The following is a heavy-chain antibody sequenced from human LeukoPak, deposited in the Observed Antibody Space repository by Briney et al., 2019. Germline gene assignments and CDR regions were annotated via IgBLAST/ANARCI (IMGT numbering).Heavy chain of an antibody. D-gene: IGHD1-26*01. V-gene: IGHV4-59*08. CDR2: IYDSGSN. J-gene: IGHJ4*02. CDR1: GGSISSYF. CDR3: AGFYSGISQLGFDY. Sequence: PSETLSLTCTVSGGSISSYFWSWIRQPPGQGLEWIGYIYDSGSNNYNPSLKSRVTISVDTSKNQFSLKLSSVTAADTAVYYCAGFYSGISQLGFDYWGQGTLVTVSS.